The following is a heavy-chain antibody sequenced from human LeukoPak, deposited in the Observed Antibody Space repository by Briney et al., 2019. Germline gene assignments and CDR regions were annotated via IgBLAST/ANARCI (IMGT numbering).Heavy chain of an antibody. CDR3: ASQLNVVVGAFDI. J-gene: IGHJ3*02. CDR2: INPSGGST. D-gene: IGHD2-15*01. CDR1: GYTFTGYY. V-gene: IGHV1-46*01. Sequence: ASVKVSCKASGYTFTGYYMHWVRQAPGQGLEWMGIINPSGGSTSYAQKFQGRVTMTRDMSTSTVYMELSSLRSEDTAVYYCASQLNVVVGAFDIWGQGTMVTVSS.